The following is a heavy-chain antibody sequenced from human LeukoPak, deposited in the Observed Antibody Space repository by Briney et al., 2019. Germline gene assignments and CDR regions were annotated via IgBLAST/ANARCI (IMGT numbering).Heavy chain of an antibody. J-gene: IGHJ5*02. Sequence: SGGSLRLSCAASGFPFSTYWMSWVRQPPGKGLEWIGSIYYSGSTYYNPSLKSRVTISVDTSKNQFSLKLSSVTAADTAVYYCARDLEVVTATNWFDPWGQGTLVTVSS. D-gene: IGHD2-21*02. V-gene: IGHV4-4*02. CDR1: GFPFSTYW. CDR3: ARDLEVVTATNWFDP. CDR2: IYYSGST.